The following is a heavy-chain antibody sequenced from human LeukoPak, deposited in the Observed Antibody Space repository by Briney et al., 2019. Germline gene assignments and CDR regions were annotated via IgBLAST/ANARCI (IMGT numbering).Heavy chain of an antibody. CDR1: GFTFSDYY. CDR2: ISSSSYT. Sequence: PGGSLRLSCAASGFTFSDYYMSWIRQAPGKGLEWVSYISSSSYTNYADSVKGRFTISRDNAKNSMYLQMNRLRAEDTAVYYCARDRYSYGYNWFDPWGQGTLVTVSS. V-gene: IGHV3-11*06. CDR3: ARDRYSYGYNWFDP. J-gene: IGHJ5*02. D-gene: IGHD5-18*01.